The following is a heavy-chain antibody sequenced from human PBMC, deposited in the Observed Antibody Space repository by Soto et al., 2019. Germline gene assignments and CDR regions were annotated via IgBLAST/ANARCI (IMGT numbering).Heavy chain of an antibody. J-gene: IGHJ4*02. V-gene: IGHV1-18*01. CDR3: XXXXXXXXY. Sequence: QVQLVQSGAEVKKPGASVKVSCKASGYTFTNFGISWVRQAPGQGLEWMGWISAYNGNTNYAQKFQGRVTMTTDTXXXXXXXXXXXXXXXXXXXXXXXXXXXXXXYWGQGTLVT. CDR2: ISAYNGNT. CDR1: GYTFTNFG.